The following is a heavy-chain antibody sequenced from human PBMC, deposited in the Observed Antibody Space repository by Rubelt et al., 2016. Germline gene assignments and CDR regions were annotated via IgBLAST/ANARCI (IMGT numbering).Heavy chain of an antibody. CDR2: ISAYNGNT. CDR3: ARDPLPVRGGIMTPTH. Sequence: QVQLVQSGAEVKKPGASVKVSCKASGYTFTSYGISWVRQAPGQGLEWMGWISAYNGNTNYAQKCPGRVTMTTGTTTSAAYMERRSLRSDATAVYYCARDPLPVRGGIMTPTHWGQGTLVTVSS. J-gene: IGHJ4*02. V-gene: IGHV1-18*01. D-gene: IGHD3-10*01. CDR1: GYTFTSYG.